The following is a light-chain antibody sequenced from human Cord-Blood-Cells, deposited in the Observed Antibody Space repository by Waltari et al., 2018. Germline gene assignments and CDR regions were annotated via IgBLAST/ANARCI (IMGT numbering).Light chain of an antibody. CDR2: EVS. CDR1: SSDVGGYNY. Sequence: QSALTQPPSASGSPGQSVTIPCTGTSSDVGGYNYVSWYQQHPGKAPKHMIYEVSKRPSGVPDRFSGSKSGNTASLTVSGLQAEDEADYYCSSYAGSNNFVVFGGGTKLTVL. CDR3: SSYAGSNNFVV. V-gene: IGLV2-8*01. J-gene: IGLJ2*01.